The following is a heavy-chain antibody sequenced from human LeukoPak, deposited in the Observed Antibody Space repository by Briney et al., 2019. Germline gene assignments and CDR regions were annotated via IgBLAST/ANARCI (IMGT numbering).Heavy chain of an antibody. J-gene: IGHJ5*02. CDR2: IYHGDSDT. V-gene: IGHV5-51*01. D-gene: IGHD6-13*01. CDR1: GYSFTSYW. Sequence: GESLKISCKGSGYSFTSYWIGWVRQMPGKGLEWMGIIYHGDSDTRYSPSFQGQVTISADKSISTAYLQWSSLKASDTAMYYCARLAAAPTGDLNWFDPWGQGTLVTVSS. CDR3: ARLAAAPTGDLNWFDP.